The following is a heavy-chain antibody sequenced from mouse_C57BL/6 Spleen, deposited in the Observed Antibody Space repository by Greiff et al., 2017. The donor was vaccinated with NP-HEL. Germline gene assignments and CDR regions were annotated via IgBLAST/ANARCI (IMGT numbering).Heavy chain of an antibody. CDR2: IYPGDGDT. Sequence: VQLQQSGAELVKPGASVKISCKASGYAFSSYWMNWVKQRPGKGLEWIGQIYPGDGDTNYNGKFKGKATLTADKSSSTAYMQLSSLTSEDSAVYFCARRHYYGSSSYAMDYWGQGTSVTVSS. D-gene: IGHD1-1*01. J-gene: IGHJ4*01. V-gene: IGHV1-80*01. CDR3: ARRHYYGSSSYAMDY. CDR1: GYAFSSYW.